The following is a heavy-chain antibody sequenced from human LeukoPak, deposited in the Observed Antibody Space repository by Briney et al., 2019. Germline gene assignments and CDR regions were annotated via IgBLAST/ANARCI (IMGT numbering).Heavy chain of an antibody. CDR1: GYTFTSYD. J-gene: IGHJ4*02. V-gene: IGHV1-8*01. CDR3: ARGRERGTTYDY. CDR2: MNPNSGNT. D-gene: IGHD2/OR15-2a*01. Sequence: ASVKVSCKASGYTFTSYDINWVRQATGQGLEWMGWMNPNSGNTGYAQKFQGRVTMTRNTSISTAYMELSSLRSEDTAVYYCARGRERGTTYDYWGQGPLVTVSS.